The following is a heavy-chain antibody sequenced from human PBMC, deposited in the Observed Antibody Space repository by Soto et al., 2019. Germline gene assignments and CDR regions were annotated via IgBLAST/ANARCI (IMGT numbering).Heavy chain of an antibody. CDR3: ATGVVSDAFDI. V-gene: IGHV4-31*03. CDR1: GGSISSGGSY. J-gene: IGHJ3*02. CDR2: IYYSGST. Sequence: QVQLQESGPGLVKPSQTLSLTCTVSGGSISSGGSYWSWIRQHPGKGLEWIGYIYYSGSTYYNPSLKSRVTISVDTSKNQLSLKLSSVTAADTAVYYCATGVVSDAFDIWGQGTMVTVSS. D-gene: IGHD3-16*01.